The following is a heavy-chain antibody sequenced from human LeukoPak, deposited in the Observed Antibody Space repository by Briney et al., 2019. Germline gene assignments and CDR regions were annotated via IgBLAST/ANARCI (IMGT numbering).Heavy chain of an antibody. J-gene: IGHJ4*02. CDR1: GFTFSSYS. V-gene: IGHV3-48*01. CDR2: ISSSSSTI. D-gene: IGHD3-3*01. CDR3: ARGMDYDFWSGYGVDY. Sequence: GGSLRLSCAASGFTFSSYSMNWVRQAPGKGLEWVSYISSSSSTIYYADSVKGRFTISRDNAKNSLYLQMNSLRAEDTAVYYCARGMDYDFWSGYGVDYWGQGTLVTVSS.